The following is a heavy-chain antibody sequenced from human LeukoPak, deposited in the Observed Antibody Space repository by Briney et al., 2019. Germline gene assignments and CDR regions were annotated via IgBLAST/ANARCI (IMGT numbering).Heavy chain of an antibody. CDR3: ARLLTAVTTQYFDY. CDR1: GGSISSSSYY. V-gene: IGHV4-39*01. Sequence: SETLSLTCTVSGGSISSSSYYWGWIRQPPGKGREWIGYMYDSGNTYYNPSLKSRVTISVDTSKNQLSLRLSSVTAADTAVYYCARLLTAVTTQYFDYWGQGTLVTVSS. CDR2: MYDSGNT. J-gene: IGHJ4*02. D-gene: IGHD4-17*01.